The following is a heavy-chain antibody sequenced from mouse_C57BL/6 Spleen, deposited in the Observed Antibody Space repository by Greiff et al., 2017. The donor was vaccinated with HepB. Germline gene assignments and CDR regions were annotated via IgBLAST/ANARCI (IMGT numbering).Heavy chain of an antibody. V-gene: IGHV1-22*01. CDR3: ARDYGSRGYFDY. J-gene: IGHJ2*01. Sequence: EVKLQESGPELVKPGASVKMSCKASGYTFTDYNMHWVKQSHGKSLEWIGYINPNNGGTSYNQKFKGKATLTVNKSSSTAYMELRSLTSEDSAVYYCARDYGSRGYFDYWGQGTTLTVSS. D-gene: IGHD1-1*01. CDR1: GYTFTDYN. CDR2: INPNNGGT.